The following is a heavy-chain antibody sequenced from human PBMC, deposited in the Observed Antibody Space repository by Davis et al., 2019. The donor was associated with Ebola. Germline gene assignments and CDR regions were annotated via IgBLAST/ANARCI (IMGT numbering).Heavy chain of an antibody. CDR2: IYSGGTT. Sequence: GGSLRLSCAASGFTFSSYSMNWVRQAPGKGLEWVSVIYSGGTTYYTDSVKGRFTISRDNSKNTLYLQMNSLRAEDTAVYYCAKGGRDIVVVVAATGFDPWGQGTLVTVSS. CDR1: GFTFSSYS. V-gene: IGHV3-53*01. D-gene: IGHD2-15*01. CDR3: AKGGRDIVVVVAATGFDP. J-gene: IGHJ5*02.